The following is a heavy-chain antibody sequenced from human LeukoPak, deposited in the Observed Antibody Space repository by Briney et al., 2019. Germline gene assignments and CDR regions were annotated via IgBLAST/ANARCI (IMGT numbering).Heavy chain of an antibody. CDR1: GFMFSSYG. D-gene: IGHD6-6*01. Sequence: GGSLSLSCAASGFMFSSYGMHWVRQAPGQGLEWVAFIHYDGTNKYYADSVTGRFTISRDNSKNSLYLQMHSLRPEDTDLYYSAKDHGDGSSSAALDYWGQGTLVTVSS. CDR2: IHYDGTNK. J-gene: IGHJ4*02. CDR3: AKDHGDGSSSAALDY. V-gene: IGHV3-30*02.